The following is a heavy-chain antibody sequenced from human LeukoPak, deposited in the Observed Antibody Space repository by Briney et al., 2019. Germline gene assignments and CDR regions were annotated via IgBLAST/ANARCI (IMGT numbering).Heavy chain of an antibody. Sequence: PSETLSLTCTVSGGSISSYYWSWIRQPPGKGLEWIGYIYYSGSTNYNPSLKSRVTISVDTSKNQFSLKLSSVTAADTAVYYCARLRGFGGYDYYMDVWGKGTTVTVSS. J-gene: IGHJ6*03. D-gene: IGHD3-10*01. CDR3: ARLRGFGGYDYYMDV. CDR2: IYYSGST. V-gene: IGHV4-59*08. CDR1: GGSISSYY.